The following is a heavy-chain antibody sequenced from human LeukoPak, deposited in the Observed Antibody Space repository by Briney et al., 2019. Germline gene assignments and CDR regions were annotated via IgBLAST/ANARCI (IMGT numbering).Heavy chain of an antibody. D-gene: IGHD6-25*01. CDR3: AREGAATWTFDY. CDR1: GYTFTSYY. J-gene: IGHJ4*02. CDR2: INPSGGST. V-gene: IGHV1-46*01. Sequence: ASVKASCKASGYTFTSYYMNWVRQAPGQGLEWMGIINPSGGSTSYAQKFQGRVTMTRDTSTSTVYMELSSLRSEDTAVYYCAREGAATWTFDYWGQGTLVTVSS.